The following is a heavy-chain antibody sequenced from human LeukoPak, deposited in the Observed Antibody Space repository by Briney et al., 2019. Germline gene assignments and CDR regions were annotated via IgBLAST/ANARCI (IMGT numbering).Heavy chain of an antibody. V-gene: IGHV3-33*06. J-gene: IGHJ4*02. CDR2: IWSDATNQ. Sequence: GTSLRLSCEASGFTFSHFGMHWVRQAPGKGLEWVAVIWSDATNQYYGDSVKGRFTISRDNFKKTVSLQMDSLRAEDTAVYYCAKDAQRGFDDSNSLEHWGQGSLVTVSS. CDR1: GFTFSHFG. CDR3: AKDAQRGFDDSNSLEH. D-gene: IGHD4-11*01.